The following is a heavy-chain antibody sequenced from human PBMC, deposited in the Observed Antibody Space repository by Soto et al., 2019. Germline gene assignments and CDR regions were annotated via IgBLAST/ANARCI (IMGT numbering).Heavy chain of an antibody. CDR3: ASSRAGFGELFYYYGMDV. Sequence: SVKVSCKASGGTFSSYAISWVRQAPGQGLEWMGGIIPIFGTANYAQKFQGRVTITADESTSTAYMELSSLRSEDTAVYYCASSRAGFGELFYYYGMDVWGQGTTVTVSS. CDR1: GGTFSSYA. D-gene: IGHD3-10*01. CDR2: IIPIFGTA. J-gene: IGHJ6*02. V-gene: IGHV1-69*13.